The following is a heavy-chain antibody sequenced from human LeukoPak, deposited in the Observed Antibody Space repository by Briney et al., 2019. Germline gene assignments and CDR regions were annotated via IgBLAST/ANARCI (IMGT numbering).Heavy chain of an antibody. CDR3: ARDERGSCSSSGCYYFDY. J-gene: IGHJ4*02. CDR1: GYTFTNYG. D-gene: IGHD2-2*01. CDR2: IGTYNGDA. V-gene: IGHV1-18*01. Sequence: ASVTVSCKASGYTFTNYGFSWVRQAPGQGLEWMGWIGTYNGDANYAPKLQDRVTVTADTSTSTAYMELRNLRSDDTAFYYCARDERGSCSSSGCYYFDYWGQGTLVTVS.